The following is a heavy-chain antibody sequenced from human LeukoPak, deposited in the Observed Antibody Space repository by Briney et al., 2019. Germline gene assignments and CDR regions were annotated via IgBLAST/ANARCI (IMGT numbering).Heavy chain of an antibody. J-gene: IGHJ6*02. D-gene: IGHD3-3*01. CDR1: GGSISSYY. CDR3: ARGPGRPQLRFLGYYYGMDV. V-gene: IGHV4-59*01. CDR2: IYYSGST. Sequence: PSETLSLTCTVSGGSISSYYWSWIRQPPGKGLEWIGYIYYSGSTNYNPSLKSRVTISVDTSKNQFSLKLSSVTAADTAVYYCARGPGRPQLRFLGYYYGMDVWGQGTTVTVSS.